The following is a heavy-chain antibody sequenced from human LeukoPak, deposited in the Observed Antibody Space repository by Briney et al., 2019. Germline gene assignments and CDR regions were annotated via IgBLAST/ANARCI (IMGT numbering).Heavy chain of an antibody. CDR1: GESITAYY. V-gene: IGHV4-34*01. Sequence: SETLSLTCAVYGESITAYYWTWIRQPPGKGLEWIGEVRHSGSTNYNPSLKSRVTMSVDMSKNQFSLKLNSVTAADTAVYYCAGATATGTGRAFHYWAQGNLVPVSS. J-gene: IGHJ4*02. CDR2: VRHSGST. D-gene: IGHD3-10*01. CDR3: AGATATGTGRAFHY.